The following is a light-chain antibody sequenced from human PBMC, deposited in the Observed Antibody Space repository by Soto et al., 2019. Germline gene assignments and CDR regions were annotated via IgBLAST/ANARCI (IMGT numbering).Light chain of an antibody. CDR3: QQYKNWPIT. Sequence: EIVMTQSPASLSVSPGERVTLACRAGQGVTTNFAWYQQKSGQSPRLLIYDVSTRATGVPARFSGTGSETDFTLTISGLQSEDSAVYYCQQYKNWPITFGQGTRLEIK. J-gene: IGKJ5*01. CDR2: DVS. CDR1: QGVTTN. V-gene: IGKV3-15*01.